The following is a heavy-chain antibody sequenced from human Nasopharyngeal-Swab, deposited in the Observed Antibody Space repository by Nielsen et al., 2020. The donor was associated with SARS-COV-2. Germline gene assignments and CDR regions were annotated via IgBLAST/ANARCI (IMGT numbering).Heavy chain of an antibody. CDR2: ITEDGSEK. Sequence: VRQAPGKGLEWVANITEDGSEKNYVDSVKGRFTISRDNAKNSLYLQMNSLRADDTAVYYCARDTYCSGGSCYGYGMAVWGQGPTVPSP. J-gene: IGHJ6*02. CDR3: ARDTYCSGGSCYGYGMAV. D-gene: IGHD2-15*01. V-gene: IGHV3-7*01.